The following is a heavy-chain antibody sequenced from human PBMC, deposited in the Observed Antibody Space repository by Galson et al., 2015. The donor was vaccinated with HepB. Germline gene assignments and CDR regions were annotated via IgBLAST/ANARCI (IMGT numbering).Heavy chain of an antibody. CDR1: GYRFINSW. Sequence: QSGAEVKKPGESLKISCKGSGYRFINSWIGWVRQMPGKGLEWMGIIYPGDSDTRYSPSFQGQVTISADKSITTAYLQWSSLKASDTAMYYCARQTGHSGDYVVSDGWFDPGCQGTLVSGSS. V-gene: IGHV5-51*01. CDR2: IYPGDSDT. CDR3: ARQTGHSGDYVVSDGWFDP. J-gene: IGHJ5*02. D-gene: IGHD4-17*01.